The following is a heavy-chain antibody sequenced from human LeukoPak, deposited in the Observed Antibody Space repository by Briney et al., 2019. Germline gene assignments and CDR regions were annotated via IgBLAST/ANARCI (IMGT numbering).Heavy chain of an antibody. D-gene: IGHD3-3*01. CDR1: GYSISSGYY. J-gene: IGHJ6*03. Sequence: SETLSLTCTVSGYSISSGYYWGWIRQPPGKGLEWIGSIYHSGSTYYNPSLKSRVTISVDTSKNQFSLKLSSVTAADTAVYYCARDAEYYDFWSGYYSHYYMDVWGKGTTVTASS. CDR3: ARDAEYYDFWSGYYSHYYMDV. CDR2: IYHSGST. V-gene: IGHV4-38-2*02.